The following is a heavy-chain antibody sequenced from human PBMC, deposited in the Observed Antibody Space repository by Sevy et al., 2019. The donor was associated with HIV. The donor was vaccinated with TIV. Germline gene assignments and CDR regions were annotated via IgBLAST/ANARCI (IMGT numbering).Heavy chain of an antibody. J-gene: IGHJ4*02. Sequence: GGSLRLSCAASGFTFSSYGMHWVRQAPGKGLEWVAVISYDGSNKYYADSVKGRFTISRDNSKNMLYLQMNSLRAEDTAVYYCAKVSGYSGSYFEDYFDYWGQGTLVTVSS. D-gene: IGHD1-26*01. CDR3: AKVSGYSGSYFEDYFDY. CDR2: ISYDGSNK. V-gene: IGHV3-30*18. CDR1: GFTFSSYG.